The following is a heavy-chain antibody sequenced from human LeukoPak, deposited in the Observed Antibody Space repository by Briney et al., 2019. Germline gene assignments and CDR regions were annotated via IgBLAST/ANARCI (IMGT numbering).Heavy chain of an antibody. V-gene: IGHV3-9*01. CDR3: AKAPTYGSGSYYQYFDY. CDR2: ISWNSGSI. J-gene: IGHJ4*02. Sequence: GRSLRLSCAASRFTFDDYAMHWVRQAPGKGLEWVSGISWNSGSIGYADSVKGRFTISRDNAKNSLYLQMNSLRAEDTALYYCAKAPTYGSGSYYQYFDYWGQGTLVTVSS. CDR1: RFTFDDYA. D-gene: IGHD3-10*01.